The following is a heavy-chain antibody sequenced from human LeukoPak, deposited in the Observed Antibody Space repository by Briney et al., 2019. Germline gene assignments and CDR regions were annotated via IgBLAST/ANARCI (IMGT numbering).Heavy chain of an antibody. J-gene: IGHJ6*03. Sequence: GGSLRLSCAASGFTFSHAWMSWVRQAPGKGLEWVGRIKSKTDGETTDYAAPVKGRFTISRDDSKNTLYLQMNSLETEDTAMYYCSTITAARPGYYYYYYMDVWGRGTTVTVSS. CDR2: IKSKTDGETT. CDR3: STITAARPGYYYYYYMDV. CDR1: GFTFSHAW. V-gene: IGHV3-15*01. D-gene: IGHD6-6*01.